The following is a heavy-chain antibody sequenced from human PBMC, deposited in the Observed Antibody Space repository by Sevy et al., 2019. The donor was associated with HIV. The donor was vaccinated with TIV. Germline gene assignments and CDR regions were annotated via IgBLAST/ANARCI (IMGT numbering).Heavy chain of an antibody. D-gene: IGHD3-22*01. CDR1: GFTFSSYA. CDR2: ISGSGGST. V-gene: IGHV3-23*01. J-gene: IGHJ4*02. Sequence: GGSLRLSCAASGFTFSSYAMSWVRQAPGKGLEWVSAISGSGGSTYYADSVKGWFTISRDNSKNTLYLQMNSLRAEDTAIYYCAKDLQYYYDSSGYFDYWGQGTLVTVSS. CDR3: AKDLQYYYDSSGYFDY.